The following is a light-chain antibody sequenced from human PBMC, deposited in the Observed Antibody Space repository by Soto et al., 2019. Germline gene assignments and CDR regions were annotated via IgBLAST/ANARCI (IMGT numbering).Light chain of an antibody. V-gene: IGLV1-51*01. CDR2: DNN. CDR3: VTWDGSLNAVV. CDR1: SSNIGAGSD. Sequence: QSVLTQPPSVSGAPGQRVTISCTGSSSNIGAGSDVHWYQQLPGEAPKLLIYDNNKRPSGIPDRFSGSKSVTSATLGITGLQTGDEADYYCVTWDGSLNAVVFGGGTKLTVL. J-gene: IGLJ2*01.